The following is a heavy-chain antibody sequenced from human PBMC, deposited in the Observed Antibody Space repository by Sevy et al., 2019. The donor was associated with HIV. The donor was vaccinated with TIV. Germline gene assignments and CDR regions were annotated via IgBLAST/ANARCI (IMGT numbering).Heavy chain of an antibody. V-gene: IGHV3-33*01. D-gene: IGHD6-13*01. CDR3: AREGYSSILNYYYGMVV. CDR1: GFTFSSYG. J-gene: IGHJ6*02. Sequence: GGSLRLSCAASGFTFSSYGMHWVRQAPGKGLEWVAVIWYDGSNKYYADSVKGRFTISRDNSKNTLYLQMNSLRAEDTAVYYCAREGYSSILNYYYGMVVWGQGTTVTVSS. CDR2: IWYDGSNK.